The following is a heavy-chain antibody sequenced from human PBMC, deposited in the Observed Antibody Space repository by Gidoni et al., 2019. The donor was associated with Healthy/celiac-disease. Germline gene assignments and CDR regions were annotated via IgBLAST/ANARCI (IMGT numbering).Heavy chain of an antibody. CDR3: ARGGLLWFGEFRGWFDP. CDR1: GGPISSYY. V-gene: IGHV4-59*07. CDR2: IYYSGST. Sequence: QVQLQESGPGLVKPSDTLSLPRTVPGGPISSYYWSWIRQPPGKGLEFIGYIYYSGSTNYNPSLKSRVTISVDTSKNQFSLKLSSVTAADTAVYYCARGGLLWFGEFRGWFDPWGQGTLVTVSS. J-gene: IGHJ5*02. D-gene: IGHD3-10*01.